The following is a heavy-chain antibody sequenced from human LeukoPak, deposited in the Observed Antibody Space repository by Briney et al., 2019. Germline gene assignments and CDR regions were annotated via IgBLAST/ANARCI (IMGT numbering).Heavy chain of an antibody. Sequence: ASVKVSCKASGGTFSSYAISWVRQAPGQGLEWVGRIIPIFGTANYAQKFQGRVTITTDESTSTAYMELSSLRSEDTAVYYCARDLYCSGGSCYATGWFDPWGQGTLVTVSS. CDR2: IIPIFGTA. D-gene: IGHD2-15*01. CDR1: GGTFSSYA. V-gene: IGHV1-69*05. J-gene: IGHJ5*02. CDR3: ARDLYCSGGSCYATGWFDP.